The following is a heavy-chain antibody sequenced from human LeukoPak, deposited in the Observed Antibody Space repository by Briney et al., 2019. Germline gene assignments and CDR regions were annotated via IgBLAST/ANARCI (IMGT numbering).Heavy chain of an antibody. CDR2: IYYSGST. Sequence: SETLSLTCTVSGGSISSSSYYWGWIRQPPGKGLEWIGSIYYSGSTYYNPSLKSRVTISVDTSKNQFSLKLSSVTAADTAVYYCARRHAGLRGGFDYWGQGTLVTVSS. J-gene: IGHJ4*02. CDR3: ARRHAGLRGGFDY. D-gene: IGHD3-16*01. V-gene: IGHV4-39*01. CDR1: GGSISSSSYY.